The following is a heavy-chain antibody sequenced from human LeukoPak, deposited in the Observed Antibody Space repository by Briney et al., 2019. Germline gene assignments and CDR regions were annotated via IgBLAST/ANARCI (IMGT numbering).Heavy chain of an antibody. V-gene: IGHV3-30*02. Sequence: GGSLRLSCAASGFTFSSYGMHWVRQAPGKGLEWVAVIWYDGSNKYYADSVKGRFTISRDNSKNTLYLQLNSLGPEDTATYYCAKEGAEYYWGQGTLVIVSS. CDR3: AKEGAEYY. CDR1: GFTFSSYG. CDR2: IWYDGSNK. D-gene: IGHD4/OR15-4a*01. J-gene: IGHJ4*02.